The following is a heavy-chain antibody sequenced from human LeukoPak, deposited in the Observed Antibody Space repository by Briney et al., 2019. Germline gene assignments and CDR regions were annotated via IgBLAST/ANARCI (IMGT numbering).Heavy chain of an antibody. J-gene: IGHJ1*01. CDR2: IYYSGST. D-gene: IGHD2-2*02. CDR3: ARGYCSSTSCYSRYFQH. CDR1: GGSISSYY. Sequence: SETLSLTCTVSGGSISSYYWSWIRQPPGKGLEWIGYIYYSGSTNCNPSLKSRVTISVDTSKNQFSLKLSSVTAADTAVYYCARGYCSSTSCYSRYFQHWGQGTLVTVSS. V-gene: IGHV4-59*01.